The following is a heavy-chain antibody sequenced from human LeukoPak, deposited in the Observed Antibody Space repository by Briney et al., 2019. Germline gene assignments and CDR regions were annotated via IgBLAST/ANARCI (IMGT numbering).Heavy chain of an antibody. CDR3: ARDRVPQRTIFGVVSTAFDI. Sequence: SETLSLTCTVSGGSISSYYWSWIRQPPGKGLEWIGYIYYSGSTNYNPSLKSRVTISVDTSKNQFSLKLSSVTAADTAVYYCARDRVPQRTIFGVVSTAFDIWGQGTMVTVSS. CDR2: IYYSGST. J-gene: IGHJ3*02. D-gene: IGHD3-3*01. V-gene: IGHV4-59*12. CDR1: GGSISSYY.